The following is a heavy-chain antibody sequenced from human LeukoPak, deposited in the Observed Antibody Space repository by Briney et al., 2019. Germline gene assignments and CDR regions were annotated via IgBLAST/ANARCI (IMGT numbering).Heavy chain of an antibody. CDR2: ICSGGST. J-gene: IGHJ4*02. CDR1: GFTVSSNC. D-gene: IGHD3-22*01. V-gene: IGHV3-53*01. Sequence: PGGSLRLSCAASGFTVSSNCMSWVRQTPGKGLEWVSVICSGGSTYYADSVKGRFTISRDNSKNTLYLQMNSLRAEDTAVYYCARDRRLSYYDNTGYYDYWGQGTLVTVSS. CDR3: ARDRRLSYYDNTGYYDY.